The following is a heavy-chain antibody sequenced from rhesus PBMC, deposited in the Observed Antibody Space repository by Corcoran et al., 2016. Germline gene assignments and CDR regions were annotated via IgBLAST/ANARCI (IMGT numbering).Heavy chain of an antibody. CDR2: IYGNDSK. CDR1: GFSISTSGTR. Sequence: QVTLKESGPALVKPTQTLTLTCTFSGFSISTSGTRVGWLRQPPAKALEWRASIYGNDSKYYSTSLKCRLTISKDTSKNQVVLTMTNMDPVDTATYYCARVDSGYYSSIDYWGQGVLVTVSS. V-gene: IGHV2-95*01. J-gene: IGHJ4*01. CDR3: ARVDSGYYSSIDY. D-gene: IGHD3-28*01.